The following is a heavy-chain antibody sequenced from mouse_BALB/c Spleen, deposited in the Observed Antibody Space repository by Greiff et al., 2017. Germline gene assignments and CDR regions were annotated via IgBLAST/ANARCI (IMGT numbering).Heavy chain of an antibody. CDR2: IYYSGTI. CDR3: ARDHYGSSYWYFDV. D-gene: IGHD1-1*01. J-gene: IGHJ1*01. Sequence: EVKLMESGPGLVKPSQTVSLTCTVTGISITTGNYRWSWIRQFPGNKLEWIGYIYYSGTITYNPSLTSRTTITRDTSKNQFFLEMNSLTAEDTATYYCARDHYGSSYWYFDVWGAGTTVTVSS. CDR1: GISITTGNYR. V-gene: IGHV3-5*02.